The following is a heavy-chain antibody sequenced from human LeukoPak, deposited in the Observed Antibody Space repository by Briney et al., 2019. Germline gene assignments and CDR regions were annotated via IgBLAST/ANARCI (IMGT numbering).Heavy chain of an antibody. Sequence: GESLKISCKGSGYSFSSYWIGWVRQMPGKGLEWMGIIYPGDSDTRYSPSFQGQVTMSADKSINTAYLQWSSLKASDTAMYYCARRQGCSSSSCPPDSWGQGTLVTVSS. CDR2: IYPGDSDT. J-gene: IGHJ4*02. V-gene: IGHV5-51*01. D-gene: IGHD2-15*01. CDR1: GYSFSSYW. CDR3: ARRQGCSSSSCPPDS.